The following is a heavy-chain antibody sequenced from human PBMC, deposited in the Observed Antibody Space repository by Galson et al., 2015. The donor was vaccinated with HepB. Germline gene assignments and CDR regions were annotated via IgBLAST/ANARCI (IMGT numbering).Heavy chain of an antibody. CDR1: GFTFSSYS. J-gene: IGHJ6*03. Sequence: SLRLSCAASGFTFSSYSMNWVRQAPGKGLEWVSSISSSSSYIYYADSVKGRFTISRDNAKNSLYLQMNSLRAEDTAVYYCARDQKPYDFWSGSHMDVWGKGTTVTVSS. V-gene: IGHV3-21*01. D-gene: IGHD3-3*01. CDR3: ARDQKPYDFWSGSHMDV. CDR2: ISSSSSYI.